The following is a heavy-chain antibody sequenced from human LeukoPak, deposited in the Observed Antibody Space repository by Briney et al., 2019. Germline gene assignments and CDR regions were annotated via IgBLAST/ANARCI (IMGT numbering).Heavy chain of an antibody. CDR2: IIPVFGTA. D-gene: IGHD6-13*01. Sequence: SVKVSCKASGGTLSSYAITWVRQAPGQGLEWMGGIIPVFGTAKYAQKFQGRVTITADKSTSTAYMELSSLRSEDTAVYYCARASSWYQDYYYGMDVWGKGTTVTVSS. CDR1: GGTLSSYA. J-gene: IGHJ6*04. CDR3: ARASSWYQDYYYGMDV. V-gene: IGHV1-69*06.